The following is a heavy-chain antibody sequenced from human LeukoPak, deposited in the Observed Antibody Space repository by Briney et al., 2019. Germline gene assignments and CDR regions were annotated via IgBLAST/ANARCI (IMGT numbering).Heavy chain of an antibody. J-gene: IGHJ6*03. CDR2: IIPTFESA. D-gene: IGHD1-26*01. CDR3: ARVGRSRGSLPNYYYYMDV. V-gene: IGHV1-69*05. CDR1: GDIFNSYS. Sequence: ASVKVSCKASGDIFNSYSISWVRQAPGQGLEWMGGIIPTFESANYAQKFQGRVTITTDQSTSTAYMELSSLSSEDTAVYYRARVGRSRGSLPNYYYYMDVWGKGTTVTVSS.